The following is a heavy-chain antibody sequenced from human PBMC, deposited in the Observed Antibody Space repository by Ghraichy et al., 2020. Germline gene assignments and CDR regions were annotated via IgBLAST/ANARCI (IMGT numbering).Heavy chain of an antibody. CDR3: ARANSRGDFDS. J-gene: IGHJ4*02. Sequence: GGSLRLSCAASGFSINGYGMHWVRQRPGKGLEWVAVIWYDSRKKNFIDSVRGRFTISRDNPERKVFLQMDNLKVDDTAVYHCARANSRGDFDSWGPGTLVTVSS. CDR2: IWYDSRKK. CDR1: GFSINGYG. V-gene: IGHV3-33*01.